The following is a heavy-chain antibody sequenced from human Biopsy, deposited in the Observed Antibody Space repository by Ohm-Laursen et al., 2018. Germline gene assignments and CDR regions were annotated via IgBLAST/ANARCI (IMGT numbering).Heavy chain of an antibody. Sequence: SQTLSLTCTVSGDSIKSFYWSWIRQPPGKGLEWIGHISHTGYTNYNPSLKSRVTISLDTSRKHFSLRLTSLAAADTAVYYCARGSNEYDDLCFPDWGQGTLVTVSS. J-gene: IGHJ4*02. CDR2: ISHTGYT. V-gene: IGHV4-59*08. D-gene: IGHD4-17*01. CDR3: ARGSNEYDDLCFPD. CDR1: GDSIKSFY.